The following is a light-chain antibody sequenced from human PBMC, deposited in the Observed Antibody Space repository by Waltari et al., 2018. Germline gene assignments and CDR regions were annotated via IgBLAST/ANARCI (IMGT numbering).Light chain of an antibody. Sequence: DIHMTQSHSTLSASVGDRVTIRCRASQSIGCWLAWYQQKPGKAPELLIYEASSLQSGVPSMFSGSGSGTEFILTIGSLQPDDFATYYCQQYHSYPRTFGQGTKVEI. CDR3: QQYHSYPRT. CDR1: QSIGCW. CDR2: EAS. J-gene: IGKJ1*01. V-gene: IGKV1-5*03.